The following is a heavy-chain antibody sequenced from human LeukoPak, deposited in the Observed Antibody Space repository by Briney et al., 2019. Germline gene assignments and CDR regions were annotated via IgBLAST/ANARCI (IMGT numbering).Heavy chain of an antibody. CDR3: ARTTVPRTIDY. Sequence: PGGSLRLSCAASGFTFSSYWMTWVRQAPGKGLEWVANMNQDGSEKYHVDSVKDRFTISRDNAKNSLYLQMNSLRAEDTAVYYCARTTVPRTIDYWGQGTLVTVSS. D-gene: IGHD4-17*01. CDR2: MNQDGSEK. V-gene: IGHV3-7*01. J-gene: IGHJ4*02. CDR1: GFTFSSYW.